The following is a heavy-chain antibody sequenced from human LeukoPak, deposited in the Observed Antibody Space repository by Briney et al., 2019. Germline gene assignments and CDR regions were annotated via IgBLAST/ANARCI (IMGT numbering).Heavy chain of an antibody. CDR1: GFTFSSYW. CDR3: ARWAPITMVRGVIIPYYMDV. J-gene: IGHJ6*03. D-gene: IGHD3-10*01. Sequence: GGSLRLSCAASGFTFSSYWMSWVRQAPGKGLEWVANIKQDGSEKYYVDSVKGRFTISRDNAKNSLYLQMNSLRAEDTAVYYCARWAPITMVRGVIIPYYMDVWGKGTTVTVSS. V-gene: IGHV3-7*01. CDR2: IKQDGSEK.